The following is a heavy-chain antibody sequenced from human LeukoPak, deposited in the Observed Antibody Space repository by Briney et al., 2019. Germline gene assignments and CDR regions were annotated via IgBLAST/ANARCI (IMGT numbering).Heavy chain of an antibody. Sequence: SETLSLTCTVSGGSISSSSYYWGWTRQPPGKGLEWIGSIYYSGSTYYNPSLKSRVTISVDTSKNQFSLKLSSVTAADTAVYYCARQLRGAFDIWGQGTMVTVSS. J-gene: IGHJ3*02. V-gene: IGHV4-39*01. CDR1: GGSISSSSYY. CDR2: IYYSGST. D-gene: IGHD4-17*01. CDR3: ARQLRGAFDI.